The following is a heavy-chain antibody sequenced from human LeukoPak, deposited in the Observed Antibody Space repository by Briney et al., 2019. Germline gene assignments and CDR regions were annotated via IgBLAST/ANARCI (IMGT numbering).Heavy chain of an antibody. V-gene: IGHV3-13*01. CDR2: IGTAADT. D-gene: IGHD3-10*01. Sequence: GGSLRLSCAASGFTFSSYDMHWVRQSTGKGLEWVSAIGTAADTYYPGSVKGRFTISRENAKNSLYLQMNSLRVGDTAVYYCVREDASGFDLWGRGTLVTVSS. CDR1: GFTFSSYD. CDR3: VREDASGFDL. J-gene: IGHJ2*01.